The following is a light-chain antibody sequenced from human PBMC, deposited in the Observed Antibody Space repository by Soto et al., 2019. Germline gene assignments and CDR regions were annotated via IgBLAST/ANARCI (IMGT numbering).Light chain of an antibody. J-gene: IGLJ2*01. V-gene: IGLV2-8*01. CDR1: GSDVGGYNY. CDR2: EVN. Sequence: QSVLTQPPSASGSPGRSVTISCTGTGSDVGGYNYVSWYQQHPGKAPKLIIYEVNKRPSGVPDRFSGSKSGNTASLTVSGLQPEDEADYYCGSYGGRDDMIFGGGTKLTVL. CDR3: GSYGGRDDMI.